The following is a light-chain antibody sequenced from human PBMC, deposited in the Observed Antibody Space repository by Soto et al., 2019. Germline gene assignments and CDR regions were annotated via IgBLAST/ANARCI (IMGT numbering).Light chain of an antibody. J-gene: IGLJ1*01. V-gene: IGLV1-44*01. CDR3: AAWDDSLNGYV. CDR2: ANN. Sequence: QSVLTQPPSASGTPGQRVTISCSGSSSNIGSNTVNWYQQLPGTAPKLLIHANNQRPSGVPDRFSGSKSGTSASLAISWLQSEEADYYCAAWDDSLNGYVSGTGTKLTVL. CDR1: SSNIGSNT.